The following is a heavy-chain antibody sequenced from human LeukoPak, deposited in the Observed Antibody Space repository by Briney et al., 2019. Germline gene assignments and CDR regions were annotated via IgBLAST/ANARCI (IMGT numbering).Heavy chain of an antibody. CDR3: TREEWELPDY. V-gene: IGHV3-49*04. D-gene: IGHD1-26*01. CDR2: IRSKAYGGTT. CDR1: GFTFSSYA. J-gene: IGHJ4*02. Sequence: PTGGSLRLSCAASGFTFSSYAMGWARQAPGKGLEWVGFIRSKAYGGTTEYAASVKGRFTISRDDSKSIAYLQMNSLKTEDTAVYYCTREEWELPDYWGQGTLVTVSS.